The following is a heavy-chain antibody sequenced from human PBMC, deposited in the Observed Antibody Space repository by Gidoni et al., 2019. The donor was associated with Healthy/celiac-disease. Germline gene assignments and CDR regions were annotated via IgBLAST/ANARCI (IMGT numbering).Heavy chain of an antibody. CDR2: ISSSSSYI. D-gene: IGHD3-22*01. CDR1: GFTFSSYS. Sequence: EVQLVESGGGLVKPGGSLRLSCAASGFTFSSYSMNWVRQAPGKGLGWVSSISSSSSYIYYADSVKGRFTISRDNAKNSLYLQMNSLRAEDTAVYYCARDEVYYDSSGYTFDYWGQGTLVTVSS. V-gene: IGHV3-21*01. J-gene: IGHJ4*02. CDR3: ARDEVYYDSSGYTFDY.